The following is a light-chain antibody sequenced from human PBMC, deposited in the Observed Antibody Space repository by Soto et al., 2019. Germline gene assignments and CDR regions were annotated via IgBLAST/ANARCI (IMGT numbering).Light chain of an antibody. J-gene: IGLJ1*01. CDR2: GVT. CDR1: TSDIGFYDY. Sequence: QSVLTQPASVSGSPGQSLTISCTGTTSDIGFYDYVSWYQQYPGKAPKLLIYGVTIRPSGISNRFSASKSGNTASLTISGLQSDDEADYYCCSFVDTGTYLFGSGTKVTVL. CDR3: CSFVDTGTYL. V-gene: IGLV2-23*02.